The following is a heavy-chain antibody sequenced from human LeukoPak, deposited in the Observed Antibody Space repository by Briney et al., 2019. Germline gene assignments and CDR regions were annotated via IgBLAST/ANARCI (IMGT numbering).Heavy chain of an antibody. CDR2: IYPNSGGT. J-gene: IGHJ5*02. CDR1: GYTFTGYS. CDR3: AKTGSVTIFGEVISRKNWFDP. V-gene: IGHV1-2*02. D-gene: IGHD3-3*01. Sequence: GSSVNVSCKASGYTFTGYSMHWVRQAPGQGLEWVGWIYPNSGGTHYAQKFQGRVTMTRDRPINTAYMELSELTSDDTAVYYFAKTGSVTIFGEVISRKNWFDPWGQGTLVTVSS.